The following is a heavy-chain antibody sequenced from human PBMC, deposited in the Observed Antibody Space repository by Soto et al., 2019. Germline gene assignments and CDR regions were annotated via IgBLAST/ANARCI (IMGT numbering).Heavy chain of an antibody. CDR2: INHSGST. CDR1: GGSFSGYY. D-gene: IGHD1-26*01. J-gene: IGHJ5*02. CDR3: ASDRYSGSYYRGLNWLDP. Sequence: PSETLSLTCAVYGGSFSGYYWSWIRQPPGKGLEWIGEINHSGSTNYNPSLKSRVTISVDTSKNQFSLKLSSVTAADTAVYYCASDRYSGSYYRGLNWLDPWGQGTLVTVS. V-gene: IGHV4-34*01.